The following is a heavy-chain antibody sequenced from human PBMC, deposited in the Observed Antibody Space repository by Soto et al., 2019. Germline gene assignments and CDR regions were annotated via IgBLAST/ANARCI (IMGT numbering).Heavy chain of an antibody. Sequence: PGGSLRLSCAASGFTFNKYWMYWVRQAPGKGLVWVSRINPDGSLSTHADSVKGRFTISRDNAKNTLYLQMNSLRAEDTAVYYCARDNQYFDWSSYPYHYGMDVWGQGTTVTVSS. J-gene: IGHJ6*02. CDR1: GFTFNKYW. D-gene: IGHD3-9*01. CDR3: ARDNQYFDWSSYPYHYGMDV. V-gene: IGHV3-74*03. CDR2: INPDGSLS.